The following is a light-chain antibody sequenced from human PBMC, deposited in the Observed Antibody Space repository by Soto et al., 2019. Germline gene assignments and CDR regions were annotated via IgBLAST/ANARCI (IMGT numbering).Light chain of an antibody. Sequence: EIVLTQSPATLSLSPGERATLSCRASQSVSSYLAWYQQKPGQAPRLLIYDASNRATGIPARSSGSGSGTDFTLIISSLEPEDFAVYYCQQRSSWPPTFGQGTKVEIK. CDR3: QQRSSWPPT. J-gene: IGKJ1*01. CDR1: QSVSSY. V-gene: IGKV3-11*01. CDR2: DAS.